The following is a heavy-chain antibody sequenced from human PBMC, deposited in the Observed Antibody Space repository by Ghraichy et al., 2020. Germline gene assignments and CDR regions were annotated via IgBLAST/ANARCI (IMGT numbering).Heavy chain of an antibody. Sequence: GGSLRLSCAASGFTFSSYSMNWVRQAPGKGLEWVSSISGSSGYIYYADSVKGRFTISRDNAKNSLYLQMNSLRAEDTAVYYCARVDHYYDSSAYYYSYYYYAMDVWGQGTTVTVSS. CDR2: ISGSSGYI. D-gene: IGHD3-22*01. CDR1: GFTFSSYS. J-gene: IGHJ6*02. CDR3: ARVDHYYDSSAYYYSYYYYAMDV. V-gene: IGHV3-21*01.